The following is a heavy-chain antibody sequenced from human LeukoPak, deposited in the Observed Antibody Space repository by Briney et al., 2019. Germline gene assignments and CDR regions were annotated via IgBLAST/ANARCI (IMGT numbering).Heavy chain of an antibody. Sequence: GGSLILSCAASGFTFSSYSMNWVRQAPGKGLEWVSYISTGSSNIYYADSVKGRFTISRDNAKNSLYLQMNSLRDEDTAVYYCARDHTSSWYYFDYWGQGTLVTVSS. J-gene: IGHJ4*02. CDR1: GFTFSSYS. D-gene: IGHD6-13*01. V-gene: IGHV3-48*02. CDR2: ISTGSSNI. CDR3: ARDHTSSWYYFDY.